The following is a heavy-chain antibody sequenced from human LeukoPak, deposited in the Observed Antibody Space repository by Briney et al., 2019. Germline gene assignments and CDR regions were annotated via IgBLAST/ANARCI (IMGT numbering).Heavy chain of an antibody. J-gene: IGHJ6*03. CDR1: GGSFSGYY. CDR2: INHSGST. V-gene: IGHV4-34*01. D-gene: IGHD3-10*01. CDR3: ARVSRSQEVRGSRSYYYYYMDV. Sequence: SETLSLTCAVYGGSFSGYYWSWIRQPPGKGLEWIGEINHSGSTNYNPSLKSRVTISVDTSKNQFSLKLSSVTAADTAVYYCARVSRSQEVRGSRSYYYYYMDVWGKGTTVTVSS.